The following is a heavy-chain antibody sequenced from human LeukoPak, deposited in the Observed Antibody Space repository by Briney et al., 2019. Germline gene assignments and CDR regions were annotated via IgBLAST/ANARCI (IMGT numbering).Heavy chain of an antibody. CDR2: SSAYNSNT. V-gene: IGHV1-18*01. J-gene: IGHJ4*02. D-gene: IGHD3-10*01. CDR1: DNTFTSYG. Sequence: ASVKVSCKASDNTFTSYGVSWLRQAPGQGLEWMGWSSAYNSNTNYPQKLQGRLTMTTDTSTSTAYMELRSLGSDDAAVYFCAVSYGSGRVFDYWGQGTPVTVSS. CDR3: AVSYGSGRVFDY.